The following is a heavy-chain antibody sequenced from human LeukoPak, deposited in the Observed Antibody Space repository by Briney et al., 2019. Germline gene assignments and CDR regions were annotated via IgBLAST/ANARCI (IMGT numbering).Heavy chain of an antibody. CDR1: GGSVSNYY. D-gene: IGHD3-22*01. Sequence: PSETLSLTCTVSGGSVSNYYWSWIRQPAGKGLEWIGRIHTSGSTNYNPSLKSRVTMSVDTSKNQFSLTLSSVTAADTAVYYCARSYYYDSSGYSPIDYWGQGTLVTVSS. J-gene: IGHJ4*02. CDR3: ARSYYYDSSGYSPIDY. CDR2: IHTSGST. V-gene: IGHV4-4*07.